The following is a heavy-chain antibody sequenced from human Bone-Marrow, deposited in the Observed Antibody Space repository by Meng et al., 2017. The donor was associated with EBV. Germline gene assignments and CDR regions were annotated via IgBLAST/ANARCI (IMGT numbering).Heavy chain of an antibody. V-gene: IGHV3-33*01. CDR3: ASSTPGGRPDY. CDR1: GFTFANYG. Sequence: QVQLVESGGGVVQPGRSLRLSCAAYGFTFANYGMHWVRQAPGKVLEWVALIWYDGSNEFYADSEKGRFTISRDNSKNTLYLQMNNLRAEDTALYYCASSTPGGRPDYWGQGTLVTVSS. J-gene: IGHJ4*02. CDR2: IWYDGSNE. D-gene: IGHD3-16*01.